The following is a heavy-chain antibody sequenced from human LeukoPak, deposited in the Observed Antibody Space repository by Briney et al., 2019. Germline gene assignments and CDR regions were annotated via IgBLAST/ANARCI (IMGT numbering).Heavy chain of an antibody. Sequence: GGSLRLSCAASGFTFSSFAMSWVRQAPGKGLEWVSSISGSGESTYYADYVKGRFTVSRDNSKDTVNLQLNSLRAEDTAVYYCAKDAIGQYRPYYFDCWGQGTLVTVSS. V-gene: IGHV3-23*01. D-gene: IGHD3-16*02. J-gene: IGHJ4*02. CDR1: GFTFSSFA. CDR2: ISGSGEST. CDR3: AKDAIGQYRPYYFDC.